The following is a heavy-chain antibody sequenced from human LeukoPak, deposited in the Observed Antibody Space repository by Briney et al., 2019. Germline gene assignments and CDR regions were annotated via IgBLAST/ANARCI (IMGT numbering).Heavy chain of an antibody. D-gene: IGHD3-10*01. V-gene: IGHV1-2*02. Sequence: ASVKVSCKASGYTFTGYYMHWVRQAPGQGLEWMGWINPNSGGTNYAQKFQGRVTMTRDTSISTAYMELSRLTSDDTAVYYCARGSLLWFGELLSTSQLDYWGQGTLVTVSS. CDR2: INPNSGGT. CDR1: GYTFTGYY. J-gene: IGHJ4*02. CDR3: ARGSLLWFGELLSTSQLDY.